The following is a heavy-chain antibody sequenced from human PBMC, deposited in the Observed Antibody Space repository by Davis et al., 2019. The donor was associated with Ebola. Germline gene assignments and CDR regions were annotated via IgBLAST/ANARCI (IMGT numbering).Heavy chain of an antibody. J-gene: IGHJ4*02. CDR2: IRSKAYGGTT. Sequence: GESLKISCAASGFTFGDYAMSWFRQAPGKGLEWVGFIRSKAYGGTTEYAASVKGRFTISRDDSKSIAYPQMNSLKTEDTAVYYCTREGHCSGGSCYGYFDYWGQGTLVTVSS. CDR1: GFTFGDYA. CDR3: TREGHCSGGSCYGYFDY. V-gene: IGHV3-49*03. D-gene: IGHD2-15*01.